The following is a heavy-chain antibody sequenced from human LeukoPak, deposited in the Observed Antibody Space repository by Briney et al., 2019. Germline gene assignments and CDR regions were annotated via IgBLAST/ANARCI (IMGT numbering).Heavy chain of an antibody. Sequence: TGGSLRLSCAASNFSFTTYAMSWVRQAQGKGLEGVSSISGGDPTTYYTHSVKGRVTIFRDNSKNTLYLQMNRLRAEDTGIYYCAKDSLLLRGPRLIYYFHFWGQGTLVTVSS. D-gene: IGHD3-10*01. V-gene: IGHV3-23*01. CDR3: AKDSLLLRGPRLIYYFHF. J-gene: IGHJ4*02. CDR1: NFSFTTYA. CDR2: ISGGDPTT.